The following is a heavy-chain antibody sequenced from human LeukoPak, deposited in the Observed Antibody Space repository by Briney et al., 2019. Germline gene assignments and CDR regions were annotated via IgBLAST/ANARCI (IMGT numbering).Heavy chain of an antibody. V-gene: IGHV4-39*07. Sequence: PSETLSLTCTVSGGSISSSSYYWGWIRQPPGKGLEWIGSIYYSGSTYYNPSLKSRVTISVDTSKNQFSLKLSSVTAADTAVYYCARTYSSGWSILDWFDPWGQGTLVTVSS. D-gene: IGHD6-19*01. J-gene: IGHJ5*02. CDR3: ARTYSSGWSILDWFDP. CDR1: GGSISSSSYY. CDR2: IYYSGST.